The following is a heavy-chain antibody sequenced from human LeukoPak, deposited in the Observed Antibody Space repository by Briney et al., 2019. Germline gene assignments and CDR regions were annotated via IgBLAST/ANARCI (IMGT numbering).Heavy chain of an antibody. CDR1: GYTLTELS. D-gene: IGHD1-26*01. CDR2: FDPEDGET. J-gene: IGHJ4*02. V-gene: IGHV1-24*01. CDR3: ATSAFSGSYYYFDY. Sequence: ASVKVSCKVSGYTLTELSMHWVRQAPGKGPEWMGGFDPEDGETIYAQKFQGRVTMTEDTSTDTAYMELSSLRSEDTAVYYCATSAFSGSYYYFDYWGQGTLVTVSS.